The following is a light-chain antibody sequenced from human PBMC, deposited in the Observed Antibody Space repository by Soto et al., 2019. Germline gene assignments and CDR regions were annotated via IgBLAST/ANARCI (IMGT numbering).Light chain of an antibody. J-gene: IGLJ2*01. CDR3: CSYAGSSTSVV. CDR1: SSDVGSYNL. CDR2: EVG. Sequence: QSALTQPASVSGSPGQSITISCTGTSSDVGSYNLVSWYQQHPGKAPKLMIYEVGKLNSGVSNRFSGSKSGNTASLTISGLQAEDEADYYCCSYAGSSTSVVFGGGTKLTV. V-gene: IGLV2-23*02.